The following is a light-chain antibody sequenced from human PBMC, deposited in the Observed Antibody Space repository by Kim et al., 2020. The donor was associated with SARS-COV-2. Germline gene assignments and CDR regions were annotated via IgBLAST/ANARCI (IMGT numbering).Light chain of an antibody. CDR2: DVT. Sequence: QSALTQPASVSGSPGQSITISCTGTSNNYVSWYQQHPGKAPKFMIYDVTKRPSGVSNRFSGSKSGNTASLTISGLQAEDEAYYYCSSYTSSSTWVFGGGTQLTVL. CDR3: SSYTSSSTWV. CDR1: SNNY. J-gene: IGLJ3*02. V-gene: IGLV2-14*03.